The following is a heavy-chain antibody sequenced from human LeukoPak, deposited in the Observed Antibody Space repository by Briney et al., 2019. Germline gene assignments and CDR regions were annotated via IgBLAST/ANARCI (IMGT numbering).Heavy chain of an antibody. Sequence: GGSLRLSCAASGFTFSDYYMSWIRQAPGKGLEWVSYISSSGSTIYYADSVKGRFTISRDNAKNSLYLQMNSLRAEDTVVYYCARDRTPGGGYYYGGLDYWGQGTLVTVSS. J-gene: IGHJ4*02. D-gene: IGHD3-22*01. CDR1: GFTFSDYY. CDR2: ISSSGSTI. V-gene: IGHV3-11*04. CDR3: ARDRTPGGGYYYGGLDY.